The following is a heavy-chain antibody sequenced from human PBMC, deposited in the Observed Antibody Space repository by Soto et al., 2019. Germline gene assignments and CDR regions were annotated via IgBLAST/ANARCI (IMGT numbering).Heavy chain of an antibody. D-gene: IGHD6-13*01. CDR2: ISGNGRNT. J-gene: IGHJ4*02. CDR1: GFTFSSNG. V-gene: IGHV3-23*01. CDR3: AINGLGSSPAAIYS. Sequence: GGSLRLSCATSGFTFSSNGMSWVRQAPGKGLDWVSGISGNGRNTYYADSVKGRFTISRDNSKNTLFLQMNSLRVEDTAVYYCAINGLGSSPAAIYSWGQGTLVPVS.